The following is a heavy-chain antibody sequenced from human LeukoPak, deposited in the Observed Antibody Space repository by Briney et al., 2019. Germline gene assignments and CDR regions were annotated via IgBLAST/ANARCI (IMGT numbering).Heavy chain of an antibody. CDR3: ALAFSGYDRSFPEPPVQ. D-gene: IGHD5-12*01. CDR2: TITILATT. Sequence: ASVKVSCKASGSAFSGYTITWVRQAPGQGLEWVGGTITILATTNNAQKFEGRVPMTADDSTSTAYMQLRNLTSGDSASYHWALAFSGYDRSFPEPPVQWGEGTLVTVSS. J-gene: IGHJ4*02. V-gene: IGHV1-69*13. CDR1: GSAFSGYT.